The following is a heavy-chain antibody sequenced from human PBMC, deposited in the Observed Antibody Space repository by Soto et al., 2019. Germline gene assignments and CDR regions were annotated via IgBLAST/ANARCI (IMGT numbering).Heavy chain of an antibody. Sequence: GASVKVSCKASGYTFTGYYMHWVRQAPGQGLEWMGWINPNSGGTNYAQKFQGRVTMTRDTSISTAYMELSRLRSDDTAVYYCARDTEYYGSGSYLYWGQGTLVTVS. J-gene: IGHJ4*02. CDR2: INPNSGGT. CDR1: GYTFTGYY. V-gene: IGHV1-2*02. D-gene: IGHD3-10*01. CDR3: ARDTEYYGSGSYLY.